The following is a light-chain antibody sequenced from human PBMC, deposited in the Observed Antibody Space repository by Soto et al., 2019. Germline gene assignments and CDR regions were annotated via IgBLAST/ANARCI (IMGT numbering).Light chain of an antibody. CDR2: AAS. CDR1: QSVSSRY. V-gene: IGKV3-20*01. CDR3: QLYDNSPLFT. J-gene: IGKJ2*01. Sequence: ESVLTQSPGTLSLSPGERATLSCRVTQSVSSRYLAWYQQKPGQAPRLLIYAASSRATGVPDRFRGSGSGTEFTLTTSGLEPEDFAVYYCQLYDNSPLFTFGQGTRVEI.